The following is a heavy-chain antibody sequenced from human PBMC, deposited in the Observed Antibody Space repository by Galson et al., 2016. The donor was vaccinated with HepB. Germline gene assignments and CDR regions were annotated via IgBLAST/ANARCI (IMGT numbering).Heavy chain of an antibody. D-gene: IGHD3-10*01. CDR2: IYYSGTT. CDR1: GGSISSKRHY. CDR3: ASQSGWFGEFFSS. Sequence: SETLSLTCTVSGGSISSKRHYWGCIRQPPGKGLEWIGTIYYSGTTYYNPPLKSRVPISVDTSKNQFSLTLNSVTAADTAVYYWASQSGWFGEFFSSWGQGTMITVSS. J-gene: IGHJ5*02. V-gene: IGHV4-39*07.